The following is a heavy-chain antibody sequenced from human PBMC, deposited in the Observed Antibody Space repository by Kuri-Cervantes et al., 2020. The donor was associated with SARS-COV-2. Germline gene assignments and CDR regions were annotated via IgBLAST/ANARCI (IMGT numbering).Heavy chain of an antibody. J-gene: IGHJ4*02. V-gene: IGHV3-7*01. CDR1: GFTFSSYW. D-gene: IGHD6-13*01. Sequence: GESLKISCAASGFTFSSYWMSWVRQAPGKGLEWVANIKQDGSGKYCVDSVKGRFTISRDNAKNSLYLQMNSLRAEDTAVYYCARVRSWDEYFDYWGQGTLVTVSS. CDR3: ARVRSWDEYFDY. CDR2: IKQDGSGK.